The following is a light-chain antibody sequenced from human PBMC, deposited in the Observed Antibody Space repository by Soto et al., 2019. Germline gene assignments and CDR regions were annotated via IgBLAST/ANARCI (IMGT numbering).Light chain of an antibody. CDR2: QAS. J-gene: IGKJ1*01. V-gene: IGKV1-5*03. CDR1: QGISNW. CDR3: QQSYSTPPWT. Sequence: DIRMTQSPSTLSASVGDRVTITCRASQGISNWLAWYQQKPGKVPKLLIYQASTLEDGVPSRFSGIGSGTEFTLTISSLQPDDFATYYCQQSYSTPPWTFGQGTKVEIK.